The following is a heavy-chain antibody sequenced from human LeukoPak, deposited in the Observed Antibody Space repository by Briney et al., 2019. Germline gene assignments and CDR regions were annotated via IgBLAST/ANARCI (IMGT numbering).Heavy chain of an antibody. CDR3: AREMATITDFDY. Sequence: GGSLRLSCAASGFTFSSYAMSWVRQAPGKGLEWVSAISGSGGSTYYADSVKGRFTISRDNAKNSLYLQMNSLRAEDTAVYYCAREMATITDFDYWGQGTLVTVSS. D-gene: IGHD5-24*01. V-gene: IGHV3-23*01. CDR1: GFTFSSYA. J-gene: IGHJ4*02. CDR2: ISGSGGST.